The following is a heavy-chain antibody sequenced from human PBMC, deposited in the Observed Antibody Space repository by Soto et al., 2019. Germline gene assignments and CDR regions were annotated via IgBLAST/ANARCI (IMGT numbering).Heavy chain of an antibody. J-gene: IGHJ4*02. D-gene: IGHD5-18*01. CDR1: GFTFSSYS. CDR2: ISSSSSYI. V-gene: IGHV3-21*01. CDR3: ARDQPGYSYGYGLGY. Sequence: EVQLVESGGGLVKPGGSLRLSCAASGFTFSSYSMKWVRQAPRKGLEWVSSISSSSSYIYYADSVKGRFTISRDNAKNSLYLQMNSLRAEDTAVYYCARDQPGYSYGYGLGYWGQGTLVTVSS.